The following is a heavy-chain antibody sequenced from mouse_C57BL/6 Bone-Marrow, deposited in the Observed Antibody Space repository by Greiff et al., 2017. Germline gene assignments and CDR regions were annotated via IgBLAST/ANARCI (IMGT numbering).Heavy chain of an antibody. V-gene: IGHV14-3*01. Sequence: VQLQQSVAELVRPGASVKLSCTASGFNIKNTYMHWVKQRPEQGLEWIGRIDPANGNTNYTPKFKGKATITADTSSSTAYLKLSSLTSEDSAIYYCARYHYSNYDYFDDWGQGTTLTVTS. CDR1: GFNIKNTY. J-gene: IGHJ2*01. CDR2: IDPANGNT. D-gene: IGHD2-5*01. CDR3: ARYHYSNYDYFDD.